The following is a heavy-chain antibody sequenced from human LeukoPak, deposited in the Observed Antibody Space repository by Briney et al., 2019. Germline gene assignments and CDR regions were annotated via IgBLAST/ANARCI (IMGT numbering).Heavy chain of an antibody. CDR1: GFTFSSYA. CDR2: ISGSGGST. J-gene: IGHJ6*02. V-gene: IGHV3-23*01. CDR3: ARERYCTSASCYDYYSYYGLDI. D-gene: IGHD2-2*01. Sequence: GGSLRLSCAASGFTFSSYAMTWVRQAPGKGLEWVSAISGSGGSTYYADSVKGRFTISGDNSKNTLFLHMHGLRAQDTALCYCARERYCTSASCYDYYSYYGLDIWGQGTTVTVSS.